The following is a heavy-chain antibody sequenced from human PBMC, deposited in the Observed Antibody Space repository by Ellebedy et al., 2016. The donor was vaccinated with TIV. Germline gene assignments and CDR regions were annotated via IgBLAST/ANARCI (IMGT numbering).Heavy chain of an antibody. D-gene: IGHD3-10*01. J-gene: IGHJ4*02. Sequence: MPSETLSLTCTVSGGSISSFYWSWIRQPAGKGPEWIGLLHPSGTTNYNDSPKSRVTVSVDTSKNQFSLKLVSVTPADTAVYYCARGGAPSLPFDYWGQGVLVTVSS. CDR2: LHPSGTT. CDR3: ARGGAPSLPFDY. V-gene: IGHV4-4*07. CDR1: GGSISSFY.